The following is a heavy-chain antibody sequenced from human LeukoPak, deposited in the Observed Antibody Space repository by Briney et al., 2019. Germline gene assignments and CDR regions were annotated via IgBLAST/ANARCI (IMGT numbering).Heavy chain of an antibody. Sequence: PGGSLRLSCVATGFTFSKAWMTWVRQAPGKGLEWVANIKEDGSEKYYVDSVKGRFTISRDNAKNSLYLQMNSLRAEDTAVYYCANYVNAVDFWGQGTLVTVSS. CDR2: IKEDGSEK. CDR1: GFTFSKAW. D-gene: IGHD3-10*02. CDR3: ANYVNAVDF. J-gene: IGHJ4*02. V-gene: IGHV3-7*01.